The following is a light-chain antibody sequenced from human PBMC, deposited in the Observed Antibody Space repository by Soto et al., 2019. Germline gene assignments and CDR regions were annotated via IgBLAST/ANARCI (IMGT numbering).Light chain of an antibody. CDR2: GAS. CDR3: QQYGSSPWT. V-gene: IGKV3-20*01. J-gene: IGKJ1*01. CDR1: QTISSNY. Sequence: ETVLTQSPGTLSLSPGERATLSCRASQTISSNYLAWYRQTPGQAPRLLIYGASNRAPGIADRFSGSGSGTDFTLIISRLEPEDFARYYCQQYGSSPWTFGQGTKVEIK.